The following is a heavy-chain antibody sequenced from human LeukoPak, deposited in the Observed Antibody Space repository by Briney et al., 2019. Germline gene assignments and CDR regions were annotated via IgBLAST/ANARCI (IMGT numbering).Heavy chain of an antibody. Sequence: SETLSPTCTLSGGTVTSSTYFWGWIRQPPGKGLEWIGSISYSGATYYNPSLKSRVSMSVHTSKNQFSLKLSSVTAADTAVYYCARDGFYYHYYMDVWGEGTTVTVSS. CDR1: GGTVTSSTYF. CDR3: ARDGFYYHYYMDV. J-gene: IGHJ6*03. D-gene: IGHD1-14*01. CDR2: ISYSGAT. V-gene: IGHV4-39*07.